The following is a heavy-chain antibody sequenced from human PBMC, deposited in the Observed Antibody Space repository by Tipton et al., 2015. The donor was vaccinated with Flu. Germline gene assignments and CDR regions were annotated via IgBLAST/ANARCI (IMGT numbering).Heavy chain of an antibody. J-gene: IGHJ4*02. Sequence: QLVQSGGGLIQRGRSLRLSCAASGFTFNDFWMDWVRQAPGKGLEWVANIKQDGSEKNYVDSVKGRFTISRDNAENSLYLQMNSLRAEDTAIYYCSTSLIYWGQGVLVTVSS. CDR2: IKQDGSEK. CDR3: STSLIY. V-gene: IGHV3-7*01. CDR1: GFTFNDFW.